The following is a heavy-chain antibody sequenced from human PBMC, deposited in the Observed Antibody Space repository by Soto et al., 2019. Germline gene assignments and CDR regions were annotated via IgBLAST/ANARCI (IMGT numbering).Heavy chain of an antibody. CDR3: AKATATSGGAFDI. CDR1: GFICSSYG. V-gene: IGHV3-23*01. J-gene: IGHJ3*02. Sequence: LRLSCAASGFICSSYGMSWVRQAPGKGLEWVSTILVGGSTHYEDSVKGRFTISRDESKNTVYLQMHSLTAGDTAVYYCAKATATSGGAFDICGQGTMVTVSS. CDR2: ILVGGST. D-gene: IGHD1-1*01.